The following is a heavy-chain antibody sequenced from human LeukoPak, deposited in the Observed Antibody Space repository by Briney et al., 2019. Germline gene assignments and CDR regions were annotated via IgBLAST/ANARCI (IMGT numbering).Heavy chain of an antibody. Sequence: ASVKVSCKAAGYTFTTYGISWVRRAPGQGLEGRGWISAHKGTTNYAQKLQGRVTMTTETSTSTAYMELRSLRSDDTAVYYCARQHSSGYYSPHYYYGMDVWGQGTTVTDSS. D-gene: IGHD3-22*01. J-gene: IGHJ6*02. CDR2: ISAHKGTT. CDR3: ARQHSSGYYSPHYYYGMDV. CDR1: GYTFTTYG. V-gene: IGHV1-18*01.